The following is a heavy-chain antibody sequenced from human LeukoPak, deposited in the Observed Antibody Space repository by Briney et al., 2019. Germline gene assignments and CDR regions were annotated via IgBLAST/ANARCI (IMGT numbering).Heavy chain of an antibody. CDR2: ISWNSGSI. J-gene: IGHJ5*02. CDR1: GFTFDDYA. Sequence: GGSLRLSCAASGFTFDDYAMHWVRRAPGKGLEWVSGISWNSGSIGYADSVKGRFTISRDNAKNSLYLQMNSLRAEDTALYYCAKAGYSSSWYSSRWFDPWGQGTLVTVSS. CDR3: AKAGYSSSWYSSRWFDP. D-gene: IGHD6-13*01. V-gene: IGHV3-9*01.